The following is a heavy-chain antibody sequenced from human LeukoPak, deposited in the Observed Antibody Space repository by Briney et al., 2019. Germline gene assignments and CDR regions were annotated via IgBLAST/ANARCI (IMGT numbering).Heavy chain of an antibody. CDR2: ISAYNGNT. CDR3: ATTTTVTYNWFDP. J-gene: IGHJ5*02. V-gene: IGHV1-18*01. Sequence: ASVKVSCKASGYTFTSYGISWVRQAPGQGLEWMGWISAYNGNTNYAQKLQGRVTMTEDTSTDTAYMELSSLRSEDTAVYYCATTTTVTYNWFDPWGQGTLVTVSS. CDR1: GYTFTSYG. D-gene: IGHD4-17*01.